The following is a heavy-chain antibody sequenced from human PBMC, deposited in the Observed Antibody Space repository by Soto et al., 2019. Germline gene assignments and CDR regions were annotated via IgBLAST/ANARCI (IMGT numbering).Heavy chain of an antibody. V-gene: IGHV6-1*01. J-gene: IGHJ5*02. CDR1: GYRVSSNIAA. CDR3: AREIWIAVAGTSGNNWFDP. D-gene: IGHD6-19*01. Sequence: SETLSLTCAISGYRVSSNIAAWTLIRQSPSRFLEWLGRTYYRSKWYNDYAVSVKSRITINPDTSKNQFSLQLNSVTPEDTAVYYCAREIWIAVAGTSGNNWFDPWGQGTLVTSP. CDR2: TYYRSKWYN.